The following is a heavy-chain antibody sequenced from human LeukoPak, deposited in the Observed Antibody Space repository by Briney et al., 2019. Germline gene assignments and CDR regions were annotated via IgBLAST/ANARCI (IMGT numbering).Heavy chain of an antibody. J-gene: IGHJ6*03. D-gene: IGHD2-15*01. CDR3: ARESGYCSGGSCYSDYYYMDV. CDR1: GYSFTSYG. CDR2: INPNSGGT. Sequence: ASVKVSCKASGYSFTSYGISWVRQAPGQGLEWMGWINPNSGGTNYAQKFQGRVTMTRDTSIRTAYMELSRLRSDDTAVYYCARESGYCSGGSCYSDYYYMDVWGKGTTVTVSS. V-gene: IGHV1-2*02.